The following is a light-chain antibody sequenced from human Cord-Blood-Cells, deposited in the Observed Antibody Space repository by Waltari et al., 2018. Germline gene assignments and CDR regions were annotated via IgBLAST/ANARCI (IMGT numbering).Light chain of an antibody. CDR2: GAS. Sequence: EIVMTQSPATLSVSPGERATLSRRASQSVSSNLACYQQKPGQAPRLLIYGASTRATGIPARFSGSGSGTEFTLTISSLQSEDFAVYYCQQYNNWPPYTFGQGTKLEIK. CDR3: QQYNNWPPYT. CDR1: QSVSSN. J-gene: IGKJ2*01. V-gene: IGKV3-15*01.